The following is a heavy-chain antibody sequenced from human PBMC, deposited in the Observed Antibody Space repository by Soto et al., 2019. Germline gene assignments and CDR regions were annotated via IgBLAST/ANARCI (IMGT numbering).Heavy chain of an antibody. CDR2: INTYNGNT. V-gene: IGHV1-18*01. Sequence: QVQLVQSGAEVKNPGASVKVSCKASGYTFTRYGIGWARQAPGQGLEWMGWINTYNGNTNYAQNVQGRVTLTTDTTTSTAYMELRSLRSNDTDIYYCAMVDVYVTPSPQDVWGQGTKVIVSS. J-gene: IGHJ6*02. CDR1: GYTFTRYG. D-gene: IGHD3-16*01. CDR3: AMVDVYVTPSPQDV.